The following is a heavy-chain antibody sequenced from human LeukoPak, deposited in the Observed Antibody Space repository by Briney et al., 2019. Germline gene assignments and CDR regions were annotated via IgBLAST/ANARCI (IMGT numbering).Heavy chain of an antibody. D-gene: IGHD6-19*01. CDR1: GFSRSTSGEG. Sequence: SGPTLSNPSPALTLTFTFSGFSRSTSGEGVGRIRQPPGKALEWLTLIYWNDAKRYSPSLKSRLTITKHTSKHQVVLTMTNMDPVDTATYYCAHRRGSGWYTEYFQHWGQGTLVTVSS. J-gene: IGHJ1*01. V-gene: IGHV2-5*01. CDR2: IYWNDAK. CDR3: AHRRGSGWYTEYFQH.